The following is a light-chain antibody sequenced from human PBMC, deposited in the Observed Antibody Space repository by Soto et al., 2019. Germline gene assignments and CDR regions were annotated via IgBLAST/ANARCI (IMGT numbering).Light chain of an antibody. CDR1: QTVSGN. Sequence: EIVLTQSPGTLSVSPGERASLDCRASQTVSGNLAWYQQKPGQAPRLLIYGVSTRATGVPGRFSGSGSGTDFTLTISGLQSEDFAVHYCQQYNNWPPWTFGQGTKVDI. CDR2: GVS. J-gene: IGKJ1*01. CDR3: QQYNNWPPWT. V-gene: IGKV3-15*01.